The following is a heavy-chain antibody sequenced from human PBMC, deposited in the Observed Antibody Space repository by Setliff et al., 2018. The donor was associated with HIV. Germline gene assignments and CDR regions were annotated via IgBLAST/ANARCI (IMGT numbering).Heavy chain of an antibody. CDR3: ARVRSVAAFDY. D-gene: IGHD6-19*01. Sequence: ASVKVSCKASGYTFTDYFMHWVRHAPGQGLEWMGWISPDNANTRISQKFRGSVTMTRGRSINTAYMELSRLRSDDTAVYYCARVRSVAAFDYWGQGTLVTVSS. J-gene: IGHJ4*02. V-gene: IGHV1-2*02. CDR1: GYTFTDYF. CDR2: ISPDNANT.